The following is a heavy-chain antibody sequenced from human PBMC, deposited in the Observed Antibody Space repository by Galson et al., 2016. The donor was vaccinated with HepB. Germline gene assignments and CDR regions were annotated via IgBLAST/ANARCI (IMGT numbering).Heavy chain of an antibody. CDR2: ISGDGGGT. D-gene: IGHD5-18*01. CDR1: GFTFSSYA. V-gene: IGHV3-23*01. Sequence: SLRLSCAASGFTFSSYAMSWVRQAPGKGLEWVSSISGDGGGTYYADSVKGRFTISRDNSKNTLYLQMNSLRAEDTAVYYCAKGYGLWDYWGQGNLVSVSP. CDR3: AKGYGLWDY. J-gene: IGHJ4*02.